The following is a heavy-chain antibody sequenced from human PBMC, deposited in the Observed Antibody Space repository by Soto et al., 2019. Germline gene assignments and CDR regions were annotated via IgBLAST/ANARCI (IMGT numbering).Heavy chain of an antibody. Sequence: GSLRLSCAASGFTFSSYAMHWVRQAPGKGLEWVAVISYDGSNKYYADSVKGRFTISRDNSKNTLYLQMNSLRAEDTAVYYCARQTTVTHPFDYWGQGTLVTVSS. CDR1: GFTFSSYA. CDR2: ISYDGSNK. J-gene: IGHJ4*02. V-gene: IGHV3-30-3*01. CDR3: ARQTTVTHPFDY. D-gene: IGHD4-17*01.